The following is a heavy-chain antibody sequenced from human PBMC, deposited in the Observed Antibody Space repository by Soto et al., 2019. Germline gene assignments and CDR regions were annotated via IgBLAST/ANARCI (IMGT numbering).Heavy chain of an antibody. J-gene: IGHJ1*01. Sequence: PGGSLRLSCAASGFTFDDYAMHWVQQVPGKGLEWVSGINWNSGSIGYADSVKGRFAISRDNAKNSLHLQMNSLRAEDTAFYYCVKDESINWYSGHFRHWGQGTLVA. CDR1: GFTFDDYA. CDR2: INWNSGSI. D-gene: IGHD6-13*01. CDR3: VKDESINWYSGHFRH. V-gene: IGHV3-9*01.